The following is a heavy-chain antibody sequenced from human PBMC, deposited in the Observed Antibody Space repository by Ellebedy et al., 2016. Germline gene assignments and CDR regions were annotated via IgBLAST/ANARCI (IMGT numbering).Heavy chain of an antibody. D-gene: IGHD3-22*01. V-gene: IGHV3-11*01. CDR1: GFTFSDYY. J-gene: IGHJ6*03. CDR3: ARTPGFYDSAGEDYYYYMDV. Sequence: GESLKISXAASGFTFSDYYMSWIRQAPGKGLEWVSYISSSGSTIYYADSVKGRFTISRDNAKNSLYLQMNSLRAEDTAVYYCARTPGFYDSAGEDYYYYMDVWGKGTTVTVSS. CDR2: ISSSGSTI.